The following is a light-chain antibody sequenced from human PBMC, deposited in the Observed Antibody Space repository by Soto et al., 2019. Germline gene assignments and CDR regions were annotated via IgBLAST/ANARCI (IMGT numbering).Light chain of an antibody. J-gene: IGLJ1*01. CDR2: EVN. V-gene: IGLV2-8*01. CDR3: SSYAGSSNV. Sequence: QSVLTQPPSASWSPGQSVAISCTGTSSDVGGYNYVSWYPQHPGKAPKLMLYEVNKRPSGVPDRISGHSSGSTASLTVPCLQAEDEADYFCSSYAGSSNVIGTGRQVTLL. CDR1: SSDVGGYNY.